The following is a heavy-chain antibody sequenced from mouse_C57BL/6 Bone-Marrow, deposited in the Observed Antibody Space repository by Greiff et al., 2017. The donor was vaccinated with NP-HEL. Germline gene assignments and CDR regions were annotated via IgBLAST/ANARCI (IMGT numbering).Heavy chain of an antibody. CDR1: GFTFSDAW. CDR2: IRNKANSHAT. CDR3: TSWYFYV. Sequence: EVHLVESGGGLVQPGGSMKLSCAASGFTFSDAWMDWVRQSPEKGLEWVGEIRNKANSHATYYAESVKGRCTTSRDDSKSRFYPQVNSLSAEDTGIYYCTSWYFYVWGTGTTVTVSS. J-gene: IGHJ1*03. V-gene: IGHV6-6*01.